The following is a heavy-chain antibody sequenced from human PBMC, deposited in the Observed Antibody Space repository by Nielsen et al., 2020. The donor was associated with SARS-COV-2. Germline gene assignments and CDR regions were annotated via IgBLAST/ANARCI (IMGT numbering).Heavy chain of an antibody. J-gene: IGHJ3*01. V-gene: IGHV1-69*13. D-gene: IGHD2-15*01. CDR2: IMPMFDTA. CDR3: ATSGGRRGAFDV. Sequence: SVKVSCKASGYTFTDYYVHWVRQAPGQGLEWMGGIMPMFDTANYEQKFQGRVTLTADEATRTVNMELRSLRSEDAAVYYCATSGGRRGAFDVWGQGTTVTVSS. CDR1: GYTFTDYY.